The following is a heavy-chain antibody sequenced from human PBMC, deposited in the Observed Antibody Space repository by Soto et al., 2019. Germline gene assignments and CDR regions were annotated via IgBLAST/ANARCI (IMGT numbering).Heavy chain of an antibody. V-gene: IGHV3-30-3*01. CDR1: GFTFSSYA. D-gene: IGHD6-19*01. CDR2: ISYDGSNK. J-gene: IGHJ4*02. CDR3: ARDGSGIAVAGTDY. Sequence: QVQLVESGGGVVQPGRSLRLSCAASGFTFSSYAMHWVRQAPGKGLEWVAVISYDGSNKYYADSVKGRFTISRDNSKNTLYLQMNSLRAEDTAVYYYARDGSGIAVAGTDYWGQGTLVTVSS.